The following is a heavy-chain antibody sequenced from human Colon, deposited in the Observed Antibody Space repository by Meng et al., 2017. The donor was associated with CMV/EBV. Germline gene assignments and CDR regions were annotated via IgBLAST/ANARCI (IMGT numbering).Heavy chain of an antibody. CDR2: ISNSGNRP. D-gene: IGHD5-18*01. V-gene: IGHV3-23*01. Sequence: CVASGLTFSGYGMSWLRQAPGKGLEWVSAISNSGNRPDYADSVKGRFTISRDNSKNTLFLQMNSLRAEDTALYYCAKDGGGGYSYDAWGQGTLVTVSS. CDR3: AKDGGGGYSYDA. CDR1: GLTFSGYG. J-gene: IGHJ4*02.